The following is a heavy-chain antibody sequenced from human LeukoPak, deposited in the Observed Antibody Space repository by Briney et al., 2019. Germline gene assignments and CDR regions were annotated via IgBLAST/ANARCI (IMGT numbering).Heavy chain of an antibody. CDR3: ARGGRAAAGTRFDY. D-gene: IGHD6-13*01. J-gene: IGHJ4*02. Sequence: PSETLSLTCAVSGGSISSSNWWSWVRQPPGKGLEWIGEIYHSGSTNYNPSLKSRVTISVDKSKNQSSLKLSSVTAADTAVYYCARGGRAAAGTRFDYWGQGTLVTVSS. CDR2: IYHSGST. V-gene: IGHV4-4*02. CDR1: GGSISSSNW.